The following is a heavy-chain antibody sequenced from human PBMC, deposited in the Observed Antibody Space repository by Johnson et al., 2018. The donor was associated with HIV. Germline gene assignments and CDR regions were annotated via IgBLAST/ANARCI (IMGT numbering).Heavy chain of an antibody. CDR1: GFTFSSYA. CDR2: ISGSGGST. D-gene: IGHD1-26*01. Sequence: VQVVESGGGLVQPGGSLRLSCAASGFTFSSYAMSWVRQAPGKGLEWVSAISGSGGSTYYADSVQGRFTISRDNSKNTLSLQMNSLSAEDTAVYYCAKEISRSVVGASDAFDIWGQGTMVTVSS. CDR3: AKEISRSVVGASDAFDI. J-gene: IGHJ3*02. V-gene: IGHV3-23*04.